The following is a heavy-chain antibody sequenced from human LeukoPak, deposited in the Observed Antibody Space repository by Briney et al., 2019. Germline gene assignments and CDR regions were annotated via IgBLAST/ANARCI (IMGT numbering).Heavy chain of an antibody. J-gene: IGHJ4*02. V-gene: IGHV4-34*01. D-gene: IGHD2-2*01. CDR2: INHSGSI. CDR1: GGSFSGYY. CDR3: ARSPTKRVPEDY. Sequence: TASETLSLTCTVYGGSFSGYYWSWIRQPPGRGLEWIGEINHSGSINYNPSLKSRVTISVDTSKNQFSLKLSSVTAADTAVYYCARSPTKRVPEDYWGQGTLVTVSS.